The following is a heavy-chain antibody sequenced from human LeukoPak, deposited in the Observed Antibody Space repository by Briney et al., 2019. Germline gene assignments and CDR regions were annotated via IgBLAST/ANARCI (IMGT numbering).Heavy chain of an antibody. Sequence: GGSLRLSCAASGFSFTDAWMSWVRQAPGKGLEWVGRITSKTDGGITDSAAPVKGRFTISRDDSKNTLYLQMNSLKTEDTAVYYCTTLVVPAAAMGADPPDYWGQGTLVTVSS. CDR3: TTLVVPAAAMGADPPDY. CDR2: ITSKTDGGIT. J-gene: IGHJ4*02. D-gene: IGHD2-2*01. CDR1: GFSFTDAW. V-gene: IGHV3-15*01.